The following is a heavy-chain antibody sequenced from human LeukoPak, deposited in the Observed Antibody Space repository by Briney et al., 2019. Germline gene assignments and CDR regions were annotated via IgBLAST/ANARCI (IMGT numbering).Heavy chain of an antibody. CDR1: GDSVSSNSAA. Sequence: SQTLSLTCALSGDSVSSNSAAGHWIRQSPPRGLEWLGSTYYRSKWYNDYAVSVKSRITIKPDTSKNQFSLQLNSVTPEDTAVYYCARNVRVGSGELSLAPFKNWFDPWGQGTLVTVSS. V-gene: IGHV6-1*01. J-gene: IGHJ5*02. CDR3: ARNVRVGSGELSLAPFKNWFDP. D-gene: IGHD3-16*02. CDR2: TYYRSKWYN.